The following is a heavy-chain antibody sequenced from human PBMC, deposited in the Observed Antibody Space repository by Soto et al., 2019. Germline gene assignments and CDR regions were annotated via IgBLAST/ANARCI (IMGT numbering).Heavy chain of an antibody. CDR3: ARQGGSYWYDLHYFDC. CDR2: IDPSDSQT. Sequence: PGESLKISCEGSGYTFASHWINWVRQTPDKGLEWMGKIDPSDSQTAYSPSFQGHVTISVDESTNAAYLQWNSLKASDTATYFCARQGGSYWYDLHYFDCWGQGTLVTVSS. CDR1: GYTFASHW. V-gene: IGHV5-10-1*01. J-gene: IGHJ4*02. D-gene: IGHD3-10*01.